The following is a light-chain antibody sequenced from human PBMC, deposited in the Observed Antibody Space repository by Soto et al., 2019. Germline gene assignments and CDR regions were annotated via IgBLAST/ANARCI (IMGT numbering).Light chain of an antibody. Sequence: DIQMTQSPSSLSASVGDRVTVTCRASQNINNFLSWHQQKPGKAPKLLIYAASSLESGVPSRFSGSGSGTEFTLTISSLQPEDFATYFCQQSYTTPRTFGQGTKVDIK. J-gene: IGKJ1*01. CDR3: QQSYTTPRT. V-gene: IGKV1-39*01. CDR1: QNINNF. CDR2: AAS.